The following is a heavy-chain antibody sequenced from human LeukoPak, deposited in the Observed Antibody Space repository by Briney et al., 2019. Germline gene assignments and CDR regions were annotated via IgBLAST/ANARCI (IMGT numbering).Heavy chain of an antibody. CDR3: AKVYSSSWWNWFDP. Sequence: GGSLRPSCAASGFTFSSYAMSWVRQAPGKGLEWVSAISGSGGNTYYADSVKGRFTISRDNSKNTLYLQMNSLRAEDTAVYYCAKVYSSSWWNWFDPWGQGTLVTVSS. J-gene: IGHJ5*02. D-gene: IGHD6-13*01. V-gene: IGHV3-23*01. CDR1: GFTFSSYA. CDR2: ISGSGGNT.